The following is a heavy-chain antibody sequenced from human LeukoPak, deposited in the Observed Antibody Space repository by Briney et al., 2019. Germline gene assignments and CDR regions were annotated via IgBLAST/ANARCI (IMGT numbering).Heavy chain of an antibody. CDR1: GGSINTFY. D-gene: IGHD6-13*01. CDR2: IYYSGGT. CDR3: ARYSSSWYGSYYYYMDV. Sequence: PSETLSLTCTASGGSINTFYWSWIRQPPGKGLEWLGYIYYSGGTNYNPSFKSRVTISVDTSKNQFSLKLSSVTAADTAVYYCARYSSSWYGSYYYYMDVWGKGTTVTVSS. V-gene: IGHV4-59*08. J-gene: IGHJ6*03.